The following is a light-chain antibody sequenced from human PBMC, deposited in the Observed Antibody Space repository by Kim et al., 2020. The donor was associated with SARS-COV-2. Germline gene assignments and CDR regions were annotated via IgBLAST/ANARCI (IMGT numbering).Light chain of an antibody. CDR2: GAS. J-gene: IGKJ2*01. Sequence: EIVVTQSPSPLSLSPGEGATLSCRASQTVRGNYVAWYQQRPGQAPRPLIYGASRRATDVPDRFSASGSGTDFTLTISRLEPDDFGVYYCQQYGSAPDTFGQGTRLEIK. V-gene: IGKV3-20*01. CDR3: QQYGSAPDT. CDR1: QTVRGNY.